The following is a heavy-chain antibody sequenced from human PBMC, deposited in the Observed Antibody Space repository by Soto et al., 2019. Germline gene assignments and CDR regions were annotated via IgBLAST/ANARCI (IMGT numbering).Heavy chain of an antibody. J-gene: IGHJ5*02. CDR2: TYFRSKWYN. Sequence: PSQTRSLTCAISGDSVSSNTASWNCIRQSPSRGLEWLGRTYFRSKWYNDYAVSVKSRIIINPDTSNNQFSLQLNSVTPEDTAVYFCAKGDNLGPKTGYAFDPWGQGIMVTVSS. CDR1: GDSVSSNTAS. CDR3: AKGDNLGPKTGYAFDP. V-gene: IGHV6-1*01. D-gene: IGHD5-12*01.